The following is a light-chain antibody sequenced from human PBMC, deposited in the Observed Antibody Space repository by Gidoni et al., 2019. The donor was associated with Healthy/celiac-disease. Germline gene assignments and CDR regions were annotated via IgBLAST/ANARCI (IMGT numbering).Light chain of an antibody. CDR2: LGS. CDR1: QSLLHSNGYNY. V-gene: IGKV2-28*01. CDR3: MQALQTPFT. J-gene: IGKJ3*01. Sequence: DIVMTQSPLSLPVTPGEPASISCRSSQSLLHSNGYNYLDWYLQNPGQSPQLLIYLGSNRASGVPDRFSGSGSGTDFTLKISRVEAEDVGVYYCMQALQTPFTFXPXTKVDIK.